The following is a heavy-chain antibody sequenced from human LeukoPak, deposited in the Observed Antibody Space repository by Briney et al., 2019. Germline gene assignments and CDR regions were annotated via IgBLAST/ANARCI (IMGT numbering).Heavy chain of an antibody. D-gene: IGHD2-15*01. CDR2: MNPSGGNT. CDR1: GYTFTRYD. J-gene: IGHJ6*02. V-gene: IGHV1-8*01. Sequence: ASVRVCCKASGYTFTRYDINWVRQATGLGLEWMGWMNPSGGNTGYAQKFLGRVTMTRDTSIRTAYMELSNLRSEDTAVYYCARGCSGGSCNGMDVWGQGTTVTVSS. CDR3: ARGCSGGSCNGMDV.